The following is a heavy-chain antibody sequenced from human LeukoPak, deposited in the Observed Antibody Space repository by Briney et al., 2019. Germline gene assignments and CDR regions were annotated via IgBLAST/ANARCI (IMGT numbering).Heavy chain of an antibody. CDR3: ARDPKVWSAIQNWFDP. D-gene: IGHD3-10*01. J-gene: IGHJ5*02. V-gene: IGHV3-48*01. CDR1: GFTFSSYS. Sequence: GGSLRLSCAASGFTFSSYSMNWVRQAPGKGLEWVSYISSSSSTIYYADSVKGRFTISRDNAKNSLYLQMNSLRAEDTAVYYCARDPKVWSAIQNWFDPWAQGTLVTVSS. CDR2: ISSSSSTI.